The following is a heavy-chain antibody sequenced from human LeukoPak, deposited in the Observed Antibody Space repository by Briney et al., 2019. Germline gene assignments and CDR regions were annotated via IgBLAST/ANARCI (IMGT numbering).Heavy chain of an antibody. V-gene: IGHV4-59*01. CDR2: IYYSGST. CDR1: GGSISNFY. D-gene: IGHD6-6*01. J-gene: IGHJ6*04. Sequence: SETLSLTCTVSGGSISNFYWSWIRQSPGNGLEWIGYIYYSGSTNYNPPLKSRVTISVDASKNQFSLKLSSVTAADTAMYYCARVRRGYYYGMDVWGKGTTVTVSS. CDR3: ARVRRGYYYGMDV.